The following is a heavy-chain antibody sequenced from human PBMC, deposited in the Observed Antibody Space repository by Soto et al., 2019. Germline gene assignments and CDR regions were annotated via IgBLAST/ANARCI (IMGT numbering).Heavy chain of an antibody. CDR1: GFTFSSYS. D-gene: IGHD3-22*01. Sequence: EVQLVESGGGLVQPGGSLRLSCAASGFTFSSYSMNWVRQAPGKGLEWVSYISSSSSTIYYADSVKGRFTISRDNAKNSLYLQMNSLKDEDTAVYYCARVLFSSGYYPTPLDYWGQGTLVTVSS. J-gene: IGHJ4*02. V-gene: IGHV3-48*02. CDR3: ARVLFSSGYYPTPLDY. CDR2: ISSSSSTI.